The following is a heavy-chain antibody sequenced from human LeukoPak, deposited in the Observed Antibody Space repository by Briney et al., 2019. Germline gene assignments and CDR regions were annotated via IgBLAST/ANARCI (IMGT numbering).Heavy chain of an antibody. D-gene: IGHD3-22*01. Sequence: GGSLRLSCAASGFTFSSNDIHWVRQAPGKGLEGVVVISYDGGNKYYADSVKGRFTISRDNYKNTLYLQMNSLRAEDTAVYYCAKGTHYYDSSGYWGAFDIWGQGTMVTVSS. CDR1: GFTFSSND. J-gene: IGHJ3*02. V-gene: IGHV3-30*18. CDR2: ISYDGGNK. CDR3: AKGTHYYDSSGYWGAFDI.